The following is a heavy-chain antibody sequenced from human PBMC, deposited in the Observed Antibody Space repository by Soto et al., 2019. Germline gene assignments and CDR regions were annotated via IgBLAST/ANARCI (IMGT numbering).Heavy chain of an antibody. D-gene: IGHD2-2*01. CDR2: ISGSGGST. J-gene: IGHJ6*02. V-gene: IGHV3-23*01. CDR1: GFTFSSYA. Sequence: QAGGSLRLSCAASGFTFSSYAMSWVRQAPGKGLEWVSAISGSGGSTYYADSVKGRFTISRDNSKNTLYLQMNSLRAEDTAVYYCAKGLGYCSSTSCRPAEVRYYYGMDVWGQGTTVTVSS. CDR3: AKGLGYCSSTSCRPAEVRYYYGMDV.